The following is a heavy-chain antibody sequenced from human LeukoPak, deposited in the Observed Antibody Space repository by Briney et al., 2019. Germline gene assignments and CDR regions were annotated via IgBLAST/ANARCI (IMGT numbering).Heavy chain of an antibody. J-gene: IGHJ4*02. CDR2: IYPGDSDT. CDR1: GYSFTSYW. D-gene: IGHD3-16*02. V-gene: IGHV5-51*01. CDR3: ARHKSDYVWGSYRESDY. Sequence: GESLKISCKGAGYSFTSYWIGWVRPMPRKGLEWMGIIYPGDSDTRYTPSFQGQVTISADKSISTAYLQWSSLKASDTAMYYCARHKSDYVWGSYRESDYWGQGTLVTVSS.